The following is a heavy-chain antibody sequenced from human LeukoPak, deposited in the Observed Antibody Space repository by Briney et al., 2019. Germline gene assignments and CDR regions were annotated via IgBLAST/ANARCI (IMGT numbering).Heavy chain of an antibody. D-gene: IGHD3-10*01. CDR3: ARRGGFDY. Sequence: PGGSLRLSCAASGFTFSSNGMHWVRQAPGKGLEWVGVISYDGSNKYYADSVKGRFTISRDNSKNTLYLQMNSLRAEDTAVYYCARRGGFDYWGQGTLVTVSS. CDR1: GFTFSSNG. J-gene: IGHJ4*02. CDR2: ISYDGSNK. V-gene: IGHV3-30*03.